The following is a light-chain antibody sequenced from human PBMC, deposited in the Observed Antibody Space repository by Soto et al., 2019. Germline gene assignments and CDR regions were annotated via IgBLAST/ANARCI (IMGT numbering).Light chain of an antibody. CDR3: QSYDSGVV. CDR1: SGSIASNY. Sequence: LTQPHSVSESPGKTVTISCTRSSGSIASNYVQWYQQRPGSAPTTVIYEDNQRPSGVPDRFSGSIDSSSNSASLPISGLKTEDEADYYCQSYDSGVVFGGGTKVTVL. J-gene: IGLJ2*01. V-gene: IGLV6-57*04. CDR2: EDN.